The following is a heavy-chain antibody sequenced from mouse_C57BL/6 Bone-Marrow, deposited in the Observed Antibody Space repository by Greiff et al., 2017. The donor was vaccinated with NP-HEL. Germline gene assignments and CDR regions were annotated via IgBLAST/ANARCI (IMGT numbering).Heavy chain of an antibody. CDR3: ARSELDPFAY. V-gene: IGHV1-80*01. D-gene: IGHD4-1*01. CDR1: GYAFSSYW. CDR2: IYPGDGDT. Sequence: VHLVESGAELVKPGASVKISCKASGYAFSSYWMNWVKRRPGKGLEWIGQIYPGDGDTNYNGKFKGKATLTADKSSSTAYMQLSSLTSEDSAVYFCARSELDPFAYWGQGTLVTVSA. J-gene: IGHJ3*01.